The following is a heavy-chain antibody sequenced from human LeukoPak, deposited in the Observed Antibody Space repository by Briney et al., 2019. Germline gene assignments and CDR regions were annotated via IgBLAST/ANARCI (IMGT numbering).Heavy chain of an antibody. J-gene: IGHJ5*02. D-gene: IGHD3-10*01. V-gene: IGHV1-69*05. CDR1: GGTFSSYA. CDR3: ARDRDITMVRGVIISSSWFDP. Sequence: ASVKVSCKASGGTFSSYAISWVRQAPGQGLEWMGGIIPIFGTANYAQKFQGRVTITTDESTSTAYMELSSLRSEDTAVYYCARDRDITMVRGVIISSSWFDPWGQGTLVTVSS. CDR2: IIPIFGTA.